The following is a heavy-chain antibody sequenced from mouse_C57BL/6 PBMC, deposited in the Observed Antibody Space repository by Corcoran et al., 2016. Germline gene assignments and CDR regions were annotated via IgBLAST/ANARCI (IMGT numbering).Heavy chain of an antibody. CDR3: ARGYYGSRYYAMDY. Sequence: QVQLQQSGAELVKPGASVKISCKASGYAFSSYWMNWVKQRPGKGLEWIGQIYPGDGDTNYNEQFKGKATLTADKSSSTAYMQRSSLTSEVSAVYFCARGYYGSRYYAMDYWGQGTAATVSS. CDR1: GYAFSSYW. J-gene: IGHJ4*01. D-gene: IGHD1-1*01. V-gene: IGHV1-80*01. CDR2: IYPGDGDT.